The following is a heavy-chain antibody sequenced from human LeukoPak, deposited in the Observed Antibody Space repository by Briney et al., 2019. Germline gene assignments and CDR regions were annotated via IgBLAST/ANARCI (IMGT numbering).Heavy chain of an antibody. CDR3: ASPKAPFGVVTSYFDY. CDR1: GFTFSDYY. CDR2: ISSSSSTI. Sequence: GGSLRLSCAASGFTFSDYYMSWIRQAPGKGLEWVSYISSSSSTIYYADSVKGRFTISRDNSKNTLYLQMNSLRAEDTAVYYCASPKAPFGVVTSYFDYWGQGTLVTVSS. J-gene: IGHJ4*02. V-gene: IGHV3-11*04. D-gene: IGHD3-3*01.